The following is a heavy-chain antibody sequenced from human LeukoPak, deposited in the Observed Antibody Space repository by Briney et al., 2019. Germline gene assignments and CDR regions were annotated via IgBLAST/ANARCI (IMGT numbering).Heavy chain of an antibody. D-gene: IGHD4-11*01. CDR3: AREGIDSYFYGMDV. V-gene: IGHV4-4*02. CDR1: GGSISSSSW. Sequence: SETLSLTCAVSGGSISSSSWWSWVRQPPGKGLEWIGEIYHSGSTNYNPSLKSRVTISVDKSKNQFSLKLSSVTAADTAVYYCAREGIDSYFYGMDVWGQGTTVTVSS. J-gene: IGHJ6*02. CDR2: IYHSGST.